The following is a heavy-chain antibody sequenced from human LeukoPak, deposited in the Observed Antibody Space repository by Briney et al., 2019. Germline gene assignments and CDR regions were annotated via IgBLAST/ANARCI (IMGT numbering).Heavy chain of an antibody. V-gene: IGHV3-53*01. Sequence: GGSLRLSCAASGLTVSRNYMTWVRQAPGKGLEWVSVIYSSGTTYYADSVKGRFTISRDNSKNTLYFQMNSLRAEDTAVYYCARATGIRWFGDLWGYFDYWGQGTLVTVSS. D-gene: IGHD3-10*01. J-gene: IGHJ4*02. CDR1: GLTVSRNY. CDR3: ARATGIRWFGDLWGYFDY. CDR2: IYSSGTT.